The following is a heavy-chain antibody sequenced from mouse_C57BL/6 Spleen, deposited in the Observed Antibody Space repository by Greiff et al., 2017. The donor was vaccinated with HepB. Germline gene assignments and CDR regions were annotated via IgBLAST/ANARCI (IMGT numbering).Heavy chain of an antibody. CDR2: IYPGSGST. D-gene: IGHD2-3*01. Sequence: VQLQQSGAELVKPGASVKMSCKASGYTFTSYWITWVKQRPGQGLEWIGDIYPGSGSTNYNEKFKSKATLTVDTSSSTAYMQLSSLTSEDSAVYYCARHDGYFLYYFDYWGQGTTLTVSS. J-gene: IGHJ2*01. CDR1: GYTFTSYW. CDR3: ARHDGYFLYYFDY. V-gene: IGHV1-55*01.